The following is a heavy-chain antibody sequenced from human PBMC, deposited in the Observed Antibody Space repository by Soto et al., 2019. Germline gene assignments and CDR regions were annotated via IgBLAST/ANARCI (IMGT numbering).Heavy chain of an antibody. Sequence: QLQLQESGPGLVKASETLSLTCTVSGGSISSRGYYWGWIRQPPGKGLEWIGNIYYSGSTDSDPSLNSRVNISVHPAKKQFSLTLSSLTAADTAVYYCPRQGAGQQHRDSWGQGTLVSVS. J-gene: IGHJ4*02. D-gene: IGHD6-13*01. V-gene: IGHV4-39*01. CDR1: GGSISSRGYY. CDR3: PRQGAGQQHRDS. CDR2: IYYSGST.